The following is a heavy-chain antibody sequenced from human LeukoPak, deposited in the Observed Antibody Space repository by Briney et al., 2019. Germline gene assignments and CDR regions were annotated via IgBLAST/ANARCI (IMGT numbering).Heavy chain of an antibody. D-gene: IGHD2-15*01. J-gene: IGHJ3*02. Sequence: VGTLRLSSAASGFTLSSYAMSWVRQAPGKGLEWVSAISGSGGSTYYADSVKGRFTISRDNSKNTLYLQMNSLRAEDTAVYYCAPKDDHDAFDIWGQGTMVTVSS. CDR3: APKDDHDAFDI. V-gene: IGHV3-23*01. CDR2: ISGSGGST. CDR1: GFTLSSYA.